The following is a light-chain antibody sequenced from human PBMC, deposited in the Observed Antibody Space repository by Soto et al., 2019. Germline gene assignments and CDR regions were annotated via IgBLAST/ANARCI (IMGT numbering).Light chain of an antibody. Sequence: EMVLTQSPGALSLSPGERATLSCRASQRVTSSYLAWYQQKPGQAPRLLIYGVSSRATGIPDRFSGSGSGTDLTLTISSLEPEDFAVYHCQHYGTSSWTFGRGTKVDIK. V-gene: IGKV3-20*01. J-gene: IGKJ1*01. CDR1: QRVTSSY. CDR2: GVS. CDR3: QHYGTSSWT.